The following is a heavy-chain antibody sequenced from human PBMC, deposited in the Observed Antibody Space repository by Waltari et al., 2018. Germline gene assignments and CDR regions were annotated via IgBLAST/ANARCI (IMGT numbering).Heavy chain of an antibody. CDR2: IYHSGST. J-gene: IGHJ3*02. CDR3: VSGRLTDYVEAFDI. V-gene: IGHV4-38-2*01. Sequence: QVQLQESGPGLVKPSETLSLTCALSGYSISSGYYWGWIRQPPGKGLEWIGSIYHSGSTYYNPSLKSRVTISVDTSKNQFSLKLSSVTAADTAVYYCVSGRLTDYVEAFDIWGQGTMVTVSS. CDR1: GYSISSGYY. D-gene: IGHD4-17*01.